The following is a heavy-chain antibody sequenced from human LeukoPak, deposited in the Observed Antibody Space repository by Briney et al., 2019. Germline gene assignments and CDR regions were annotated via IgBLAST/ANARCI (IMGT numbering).Heavy chain of an antibody. CDR3: ARRVIMSATGVPDTWLDP. CDR2: ISITGSYR. J-gene: IGHJ5*02. Sequence: GGSLRLSCAASGFTFSDYYMSWIRLAPGKGLEWLSYISITGSYRNYADSVKGRFTISRDNAKNSLYLQMNSLRAEDTAVYYCARRVIMSATGVPDTWLDPWGQGILVTVSS. CDR1: GFTFSDYY. V-gene: IGHV3-11*06. D-gene: IGHD2-8*02.